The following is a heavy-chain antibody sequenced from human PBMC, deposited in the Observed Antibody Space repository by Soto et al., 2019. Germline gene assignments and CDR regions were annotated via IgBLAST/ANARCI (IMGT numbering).Heavy chain of an antibody. V-gene: IGHV3-23*01. CDR3: AKDRRAGGNYGFYSDF. D-gene: IGHD1-7*01. CDR2: SSATGAGT. J-gene: IGHJ4*02. CDR1: GFTFSSNG. Sequence: EVQLLESGGGLVQPGGSLRLSCAASGFTFSSNGMTWVRQAPGKGLEWVSFSSATGAGTYYGDSVKGRFTISRDNSKNTLYRQMTSLRADDTAVYYCAKDRRAGGNYGFYSDFWGQGALVIVSS.